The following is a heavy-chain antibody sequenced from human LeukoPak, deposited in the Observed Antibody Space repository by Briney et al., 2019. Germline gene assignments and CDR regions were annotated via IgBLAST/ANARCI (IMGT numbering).Heavy chain of an antibody. CDR2: IYSGGST. Sequence: GGSLRLSCAASGFTVSSNYMSWVRQAPGKGLEWVSVIYSGGSTYYADSVKGRFTISRDNSKNTLYLQMNSLRAEDTAVYYCARSGYGSGSSRYGMDVWGQGTTVTVSS. CDR3: ARSGYGSGSSRYGMDV. CDR1: GFTVSSNY. J-gene: IGHJ6*02. D-gene: IGHD3-10*01. V-gene: IGHV3-53*01.